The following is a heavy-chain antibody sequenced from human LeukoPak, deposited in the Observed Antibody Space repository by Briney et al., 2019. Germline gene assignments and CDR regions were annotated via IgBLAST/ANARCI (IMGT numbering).Heavy chain of an antibody. CDR3: ARASSHDYGDYRAAFDI. CDR2: IYYSGST. V-gene: IGHV4-31*03. D-gene: IGHD4-17*01. J-gene: IGHJ3*02. Sequence: SETLSLTCTVSGGSISSGGYYWSWIRQHPGKGLEWIGYIYYSGSTYYNPSLKSRVTISLDTSKNQFSLKLSSVTAADTAVYYCARASSHDYGDYRAAFDIWGQGTMVTVSS. CDR1: GGSISSGGYY.